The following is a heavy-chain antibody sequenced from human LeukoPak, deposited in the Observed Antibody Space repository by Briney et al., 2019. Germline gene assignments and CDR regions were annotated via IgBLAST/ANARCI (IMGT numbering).Heavy chain of an antibody. CDR2: INPDSGDT. CDR1: GYTFTDRY. J-gene: IGHJ4*02. V-gene: IGHV1-2*02. Sequence: GASVKVSCKASGYTFTDRYIHWVRQAPGQGLEWMGWINPDSGDTYYTQKFQGRITMTRDTSISTVYMELTRLTSHDTAVYYCARENIIGGIVDGEDYWGQGTLVTVSS. D-gene: IGHD3-16*01. CDR3: ARENIIGGIVDGEDY.